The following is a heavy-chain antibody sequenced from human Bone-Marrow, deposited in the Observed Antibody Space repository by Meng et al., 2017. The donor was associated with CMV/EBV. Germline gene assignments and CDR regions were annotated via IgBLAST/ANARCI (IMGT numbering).Heavy chain of an antibody. J-gene: IGHJ4*02. CDR3: AIGISGVVPAAGGDY. CDR2: INPSGGST. CDR1: GYTFTSYY. D-gene: IGHD2-2*01. Sequence: ASVKVSSKASGYTFTSYYMHWVRQAPGQGLEWMGIINPSGGSTSYAQKFQGRVTITADKSTSTAYMELSSLRSEDTAVYYCAIGISGVVPAAGGDYWGQGTLVTVSS. V-gene: IGHV1-46*01.